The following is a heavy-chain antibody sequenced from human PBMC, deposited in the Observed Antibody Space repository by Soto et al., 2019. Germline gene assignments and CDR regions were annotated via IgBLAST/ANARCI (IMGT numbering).Heavy chain of an antibody. J-gene: IGHJ6*02. Sequence: GGSLRLSCAASGLTVSSNYMGWVRQAPGKGLEWVSVIYSGGSTYYADSVKGRFTISRDNSKNTLYLQMNSLRAEDTAVYYCARDNGIAAAVGYGMDVWGQGTTVTVS. V-gene: IGHV3-66*01. CDR2: IYSGGST. CDR3: ARDNGIAAAVGYGMDV. D-gene: IGHD6-13*01. CDR1: GLTVSSNY.